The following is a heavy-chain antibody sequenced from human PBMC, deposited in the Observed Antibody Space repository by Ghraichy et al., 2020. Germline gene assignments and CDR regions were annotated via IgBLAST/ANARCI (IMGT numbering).Heavy chain of an antibody. D-gene: IGHD6-13*01. CDR1: GFILSEYS. CDR3: ARAHYPGISAAGTFAN. J-gene: IGHJ4*02. Sequence: LSLTCAASGFILSEYSMSWIRQAPGKGLEWVSYISSRGNTIYYTDSVKGRFTISKDNSKNSLYLQMNSLRAEDTALYYCARAHYPGISAAGTFANWGQGTLVSVSS. CDR2: ISSRGNTI. V-gene: IGHV3-11*01.